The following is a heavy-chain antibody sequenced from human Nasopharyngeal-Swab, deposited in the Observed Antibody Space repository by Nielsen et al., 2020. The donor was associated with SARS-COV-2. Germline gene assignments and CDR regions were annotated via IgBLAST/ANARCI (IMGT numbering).Heavy chain of an antibody. D-gene: IGHD3-3*01. CDR2: ITAGNGNT. J-gene: IGHJ6*02. V-gene: IGHV1-3*01. CDR3: ARDNSFWEVTIFVVVIEDYCMDV. Sequence: WVRQVPGQRLEWMGRITAGNGNTKYSQKLQGRVTITRDTSASTAYMELSSLRSEDTVVYYFARDNSFWEVTIFVVVIEDYCMDVWGQGTTVTVSS.